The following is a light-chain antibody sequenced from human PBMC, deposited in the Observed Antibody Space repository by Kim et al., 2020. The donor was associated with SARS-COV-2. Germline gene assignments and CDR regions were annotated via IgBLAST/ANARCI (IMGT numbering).Light chain of an antibody. CDR2: NDN. Sequence: QSVLTQPPSASGTPGQTVTISCSGRRSNVGNNPVTWFQQVPRMAPKLLMSNDNQRPSGVPDRFSASKSGTSASLAISGLQSEDEAVYYCGSWDDSLSGRVFGGGTQLTVL. CDR3: GSWDDSLSGRV. V-gene: IGLV1-44*01. CDR1: RSNVGNNP. J-gene: IGLJ3*02.